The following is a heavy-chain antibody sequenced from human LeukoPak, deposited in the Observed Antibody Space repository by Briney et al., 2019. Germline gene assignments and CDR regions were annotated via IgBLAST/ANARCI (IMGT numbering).Heavy chain of an antibody. V-gene: IGHV3-23*01. CDR1: GFTFSNYA. CDR2: ITGNGGST. J-gene: IGHJ4*02. CDR3: AKDTELTKSSSWYYYDS. Sequence: GGSLRLSCVASGFTFSNYAMNWVRQAPGKGPEGVSGITGNGGSTYYADSVKGRFTISRDNSKSTLYLQMNSLRAEDTAIYYCAKDTELTKSSSWYYYDSWGQGTLVTVSS. D-gene: IGHD6-13*01.